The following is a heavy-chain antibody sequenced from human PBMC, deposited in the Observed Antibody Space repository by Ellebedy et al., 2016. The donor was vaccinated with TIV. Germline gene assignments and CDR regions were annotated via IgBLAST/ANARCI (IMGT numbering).Heavy chain of an antibody. CDR3: ARHPTATIGYYYDGMDV. V-gene: IGHV4-4*02. Sequence: MPGGSLRLSCPASGFTFSSYGMHWVRQPPGKGLEWIGEIYHSGSTNYNPSLKSRVTISVDKSKNQFSLKLSSVTAADTAVYYCARHPTATIGYYYDGMDVWGQGTTVTVSS. CDR1: GFTFSSYG. D-gene: IGHD5-24*01. J-gene: IGHJ6*02. CDR2: IYHSGST.